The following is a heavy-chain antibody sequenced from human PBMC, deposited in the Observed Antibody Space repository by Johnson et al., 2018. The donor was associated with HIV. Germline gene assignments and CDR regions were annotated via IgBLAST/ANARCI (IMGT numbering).Heavy chain of an antibody. J-gene: IGHJ3*02. CDR3: AKAFEPLGGSYLDAFDI. D-gene: IGHD1-26*01. V-gene: IGHV3-30-3*01. CDR2: ISYDGSNK. CDR1: GFTFSSYA. Sequence: QVQLVESGGGVVQPGGSLRLSCAASGFTFSSYAMHWVRHAPGKGLEWVAVISYDGSNKYYGDSVKGRFTISRDNSKNTVYLQMNSLKAEDTAVYDCAKAFEPLGGSYLDAFDIWGQGTMVTVAS.